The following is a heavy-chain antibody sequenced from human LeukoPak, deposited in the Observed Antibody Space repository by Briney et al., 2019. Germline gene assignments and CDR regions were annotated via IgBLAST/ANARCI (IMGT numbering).Heavy chain of an antibody. V-gene: IGHV4-34*01. CDR1: GGSISSYY. D-gene: IGHD1-14*01. CDR3: ARDAVGAASWLEGNHFDY. J-gene: IGHJ4*02. CDR2: INHSGST. Sequence: SETLSLTCTVSGGSISSYYWSWIRQPPGKGLEWIGEINHSGSTNYNPSLKSRVTMSVDTSKNQFSLKLSSVTAADTAVYYCARDAVGAASWLEGNHFDYWGQGTLVTVSS.